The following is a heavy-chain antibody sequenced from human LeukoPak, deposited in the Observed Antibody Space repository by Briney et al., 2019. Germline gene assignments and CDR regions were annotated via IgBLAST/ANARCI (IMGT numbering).Heavy chain of an antibody. Sequence: PSETLSLTCTVSGYSISSGYSWGWIRQPPGKGLEWFGTIYHSGGTYYSPSLKSRVTISLDTSKNQFSLRLTSVTAADTAVYYCARIFCSGASCYSHDYWGQGTLVTVSS. J-gene: IGHJ4*02. CDR2: IYHSGGT. CDR3: ARIFCSGASCYSHDY. D-gene: IGHD2-15*01. V-gene: IGHV4-38-2*02. CDR1: GYSISSGYS.